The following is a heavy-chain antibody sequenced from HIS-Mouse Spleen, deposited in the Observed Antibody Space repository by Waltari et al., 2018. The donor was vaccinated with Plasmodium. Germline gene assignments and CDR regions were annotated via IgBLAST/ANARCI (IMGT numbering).Heavy chain of an antibody. J-gene: IGHJ4*02. Sequence: QVQLQQWGAGLLKPSETLSLTCAGYGRSLSGYYWSRIPQPPGKGLEGMGEIKHSGSTNYNPSLKSRVTISVDTSKNQFSRKLSSVTAADTAVYYCARLVVVASKDSYWGQGTLVTVSS. CDR2: IKHSGST. CDR1: GRSLSGYY. D-gene: IGHD2-15*01. CDR3: ARLVVVASKDSY. V-gene: IGHV4-34*01.